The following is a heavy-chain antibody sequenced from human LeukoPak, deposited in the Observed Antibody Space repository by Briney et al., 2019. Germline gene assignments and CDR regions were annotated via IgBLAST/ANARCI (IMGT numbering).Heavy chain of an antibody. V-gene: IGHV3-7*04. CDR1: GFTFRSYW. CDR2: IKQDGSEK. J-gene: IGHJ4*02. Sequence: QPGGPLRLSCAASGFTFRSYWMNGVRQAPGKGVEWVANIKQDGSEKYYVDSVKGRFTISRDNAKNSLYLQMNSLRAEDTAVYYCARSSGWLSDSWGQGTLVTVSS. CDR3: ARSSGWLSDS. D-gene: IGHD6-19*01.